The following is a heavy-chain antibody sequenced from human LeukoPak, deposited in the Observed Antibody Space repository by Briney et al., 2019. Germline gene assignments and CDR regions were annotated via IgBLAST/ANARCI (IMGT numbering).Heavy chain of an antibody. J-gene: IGHJ5*02. CDR2: INPNSGGT. CDR1: GYTFTGYY. CDR3: ARGGGTDGSSWYYNWFDP. Sequence: ASVKVSCKASGYTFTGYYMHWVRQAPGQGLEWMGWINPNSGGTNYAQKFQGWVTMTRDTSISTAYMELSRLRSDDTAVYYCARGGGTDGSSWYYNWFDPWGQGTLVTVSS. V-gene: IGHV1-2*04. D-gene: IGHD6-13*01.